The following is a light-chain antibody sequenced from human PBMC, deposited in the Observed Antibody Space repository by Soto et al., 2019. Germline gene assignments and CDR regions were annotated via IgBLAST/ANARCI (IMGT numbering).Light chain of an antibody. V-gene: IGLV2-14*01. CDR2: EVS. J-gene: IGLJ1*01. Sequence: QSALTQPASGSGSPGQSTTISCTGTSSDVGGYNYVTWFQQHPGKAPKLMIYEVSNRPSGVSNRFSGSKSGNTASLTISGLQAEDEADYYCSSYTGSSIDYVFATGTKLTVL. CDR3: SSYTGSSIDYV. CDR1: SSDVGGYNY.